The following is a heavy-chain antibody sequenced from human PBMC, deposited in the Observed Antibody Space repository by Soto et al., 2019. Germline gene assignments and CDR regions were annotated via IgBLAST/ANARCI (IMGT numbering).Heavy chain of an antibody. CDR1: GYSFTSYW. Sequence: EVQLVQSGAEVKKPGESLRISCKGSGYSFTSYWISWVRQMPGKGLEWMGRIDPSDSYTNYSPSFQGHVTISADKSISTAYLQWSSLKASDTAMYYCARLFGDWGGYYDFWSGPVSGGMDVWGQGTTVTVSS. CDR2: IDPSDSYT. CDR3: ARLFGDWGGYYDFWSGPVSGGMDV. J-gene: IGHJ6*02. D-gene: IGHD3-3*01. V-gene: IGHV5-10-1*03.